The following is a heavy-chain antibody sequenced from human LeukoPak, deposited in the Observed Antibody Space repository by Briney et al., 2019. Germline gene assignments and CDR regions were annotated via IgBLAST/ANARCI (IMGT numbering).Heavy chain of an antibody. CDR1: GYTFTSYY. CDR3: ARDRYYASGASYFESEY. J-gene: IGHJ4*02. Sequence: EASVKVSCKASGYTFTSYYMHWVRQAPGQGLEWMGGIIPFSGTSNCAPRFQGRVTITADASTSTSYMQLSSLRSEDTAIYYCARDRYYASGASYFESEYWGQGTLVTVSS. D-gene: IGHD3-22*01. CDR2: IIPFSGTS. V-gene: IGHV1-69*13.